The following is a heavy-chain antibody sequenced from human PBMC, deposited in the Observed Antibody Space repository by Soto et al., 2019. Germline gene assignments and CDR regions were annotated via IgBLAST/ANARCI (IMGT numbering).Heavy chain of an antibody. Sequence: SETLSLTCTVSGGSISGYYWSWIRQSPEKGLEYIGYISYSGSTNYNPSLKSRVTTSLDTSKNQFSLKLSSVTAADTAVYYCARHQVVMIVPDAFDIWGQGTMVT. J-gene: IGHJ3*02. CDR1: GGSISGYY. CDR3: ARHQVVMIVPDAFDI. D-gene: IGHD3-22*01. CDR2: ISYSGST. V-gene: IGHV4-59*08.